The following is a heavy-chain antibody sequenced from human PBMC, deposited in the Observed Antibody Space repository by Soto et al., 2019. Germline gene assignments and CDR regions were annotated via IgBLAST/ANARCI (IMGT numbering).Heavy chain of an antibody. D-gene: IGHD5-12*01. CDR1: GGSFSTYY. CDR2: INHSGST. V-gene: IGHV4-34*01. J-gene: IGHJ5*02. CDR3: ARRWDGGVATSSFDP. Sequence: SETLSLTCAVYGGSFSTYYWSWIRQPPGKGLEWIGEINHSGSTKYNPSLKSRVTISVDTSKNQFSLKLSSVTAADTAVYYCARRWDGGVATSSFDPWGQGTLVTVSS.